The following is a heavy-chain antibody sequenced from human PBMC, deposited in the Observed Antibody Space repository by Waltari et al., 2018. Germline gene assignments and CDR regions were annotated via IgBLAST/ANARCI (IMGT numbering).Heavy chain of an antibody. D-gene: IGHD1-20*01. CDR3: ARMRYNRVYYYAMDV. J-gene: IGHJ6*02. Sequence: QVTLRESGPALVRPTQTLTLTCTFSGFSLRTTGVYVSWIRQPPGKALEWLAVIDWNDEKTYNTSLKTRLTISKDTVENQVVLTMSEMDPVDTATYYCARMRYNRVYYYAMDVWGPGTPVTVSS. CDR1: GFSLRTTGVY. V-gene: IGHV2-70*13. CDR2: IDWNDEK.